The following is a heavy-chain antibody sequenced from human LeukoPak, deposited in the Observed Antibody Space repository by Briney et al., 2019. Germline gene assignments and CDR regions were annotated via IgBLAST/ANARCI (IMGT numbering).Heavy chain of an antibody. D-gene: IGHD3-3*01. CDR1: GGTFSSYA. V-gene: IGHV1-69*04. Sequence: SVKVSCKASGGTFSSYAISWVRQAPGQGLEWMGRIIPILGIANYAQKFQGRVTITADKSTSTAYMELSSLRSEDTAVYYCARGGGVYDFWSGPYYFDYWGQGTLVTVSS. CDR2: IIPILGIA. J-gene: IGHJ4*02. CDR3: ARGGGVYDFWSGPYYFDY.